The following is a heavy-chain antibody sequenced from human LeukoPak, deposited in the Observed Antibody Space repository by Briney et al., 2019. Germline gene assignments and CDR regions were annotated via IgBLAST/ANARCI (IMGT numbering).Heavy chain of an antibody. CDR1: GFTFSSYE. CDR3: ARGGDGGSSYYFDY. CDR2: ISSSGSTI. D-gene: IGHD6-6*01. Sequence: GGSLRLSCAASGFTFSSYEMNWVRQAPGKGLEWVSYISSSGSTIYYADSVKGRFTISRDNSKNSLYLQMNSLRAEDTAVYYCARGGDGGSSYYFDYWGQGTLVTVSS. V-gene: IGHV3-48*03. J-gene: IGHJ4*02.